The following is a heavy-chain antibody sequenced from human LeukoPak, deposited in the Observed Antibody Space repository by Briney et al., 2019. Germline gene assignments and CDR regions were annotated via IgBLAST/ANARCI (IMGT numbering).Heavy chain of an antibody. J-gene: IGHJ5*02. D-gene: IGHD6-13*01. CDR2: INSDGSST. Sequence: GGSLRLSCAASGFTISSYWMHWVRQAPGKGLVWVSRINSDGSSTSYADSVKGRFTISRDNAKNTLYLQMNSLRAEDTAVYYCARDPGIAAAGKVSANWFDPWGQGTLVTVSS. V-gene: IGHV3-74*01. CDR1: GFTISSYW. CDR3: ARDPGIAAAGKVSANWFDP.